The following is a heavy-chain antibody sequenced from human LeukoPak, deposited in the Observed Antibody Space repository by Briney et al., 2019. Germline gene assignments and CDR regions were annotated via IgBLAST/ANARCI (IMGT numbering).Heavy chain of an antibody. CDR2: IMEDGSVQ. CDR3: AKDRVGGALEF. D-gene: IGHD2-21*01. J-gene: IGHJ4*02. V-gene: IGHV3-7*01. CDR1: GLTFSNAW. Sequence: GGSLRLSCAASGLTFSNAWMSWVRQAPGKGLEWVACIMEDGSVQKYVDSVRGRFTISRDNARNSLYLQMNSLRVEDTAVYYCAKDRVGGALEFWGQGTLAIVSS.